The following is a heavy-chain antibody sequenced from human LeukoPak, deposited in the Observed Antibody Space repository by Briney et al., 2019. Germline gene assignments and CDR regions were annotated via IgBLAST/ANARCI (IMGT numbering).Heavy chain of an antibody. CDR3: ARVDYSNHLSGMDV. V-gene: IGHV1-8*01. Sequence: SVNVSCKASGYTFTRYYINWVRQATGQGLDGMGWMNPNSGNTGYAQKFQGRVTMTRNTSISTAYMELSSLRSEDTAVYYCARVDYSNHLSGMDVWGQGTTVSVSS. CDR2: MNPNSGNT. CDR1: GYTFTRYY. J-gene: IGHJ6*02. D-gene: IGHD4-11*01.